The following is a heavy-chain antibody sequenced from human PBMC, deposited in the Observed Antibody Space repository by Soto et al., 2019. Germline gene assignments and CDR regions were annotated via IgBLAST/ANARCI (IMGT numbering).Heavy chain of an antibody. CDR2: INSDGSST. V-gene: IGHV3-74*01. CDR3: VRVPTGGYAFSLDDY. D-gene: IGHD5-12*01. CDR1: GFTFSSYW. J-gene: IGHJ4*02. Sequence: EVQLVESGGGLVQPGGSLRLSCAASGFTFSSYWMHWVRQAPGKGLVWVSRINSDGSSTTYADSVKGRVTITRDNAKNPLYLQMNSLRAEDTAVYYCVRVPTGGYAFSLDDYWGQGTLVTVSS.